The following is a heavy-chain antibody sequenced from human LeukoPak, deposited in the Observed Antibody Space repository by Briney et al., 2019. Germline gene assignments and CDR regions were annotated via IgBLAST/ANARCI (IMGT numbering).Heavy chain of an antibody. Sequence: PGGSLRLSCATSGFTFSSYAMIWVRQAPGKGLEWVSGISDSGGSTYYADSVKGRFTISRDNPKSTLYLQMSSLRAEDTAVYYCAKSAYDFWSSFDYWGQGTLVTVSS. V-gene: IGHV3-23*01. D-gene: IGHD3-3*01. J-gene: IGHJ4*02. CDR1: GFTFSSYA. CDR3: AKSAYDFWSSFDY. CDR2: ISDSGGST.